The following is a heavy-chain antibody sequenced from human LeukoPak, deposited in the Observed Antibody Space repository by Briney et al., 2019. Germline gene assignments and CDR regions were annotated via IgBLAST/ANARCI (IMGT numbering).Heavy chain of an antibody. CDR2: IYYSGST. J-gene: IGHJ4*02. CDR3: ARATIGYSYGYDY. V-gene: IGHV4-59*01. CDR1: GGSISSYY. Sequence: SETLSLTCTVSGGSISSYYWSWIRQPPGKGLEWIGYIYYSGSTNYNPSLKSRVTISVDTSKNQFSLKLSSVTAADTAVYYCARATIGYSYGYDYWGQGTLVTVSS. D-gene: IGHD5-18*01.